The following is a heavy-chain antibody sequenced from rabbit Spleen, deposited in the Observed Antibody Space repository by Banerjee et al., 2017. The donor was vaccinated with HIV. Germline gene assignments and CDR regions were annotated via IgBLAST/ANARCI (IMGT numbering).Heavy chain of an antibody. CDR2: IYTGNVKT. V-gene: IGHV1S40*01. D-gene: IGHD8-1*01. CDR3: ARDAGSGHYIDAYFDL. CDR1: GFDFSRGYD. Sequence: QQLVESGGGLVKPGASLTLTCKASGFDFSRGYDMCWVRQAPGKGLEWIGCIYTGNVKTYYASWAKGRFTISKTSSTTVTLQMTSLTVADTATHFCARDAGSGHYIDAYFDLWGQGTLVTVS. J-gene: IGHJ4*01.